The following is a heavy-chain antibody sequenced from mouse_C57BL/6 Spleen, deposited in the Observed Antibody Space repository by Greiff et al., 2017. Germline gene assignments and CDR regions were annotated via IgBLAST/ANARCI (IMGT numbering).Heavy chain of an antibody. Sequence: VQLQQPGAELVRPGSSVKLSCKASGYTFTSYWMHWVKQRPIQGLEWIGNIDPSDSETHYNQKFKDKATLTVDKSSSTAYMQLSSLTSEDSAVYYCAVYYYGSSYDYAMDYWGQGTSVTVSS. CDR3: AVYYYGSSYDYAMDY. J-gene: IGHJ4*01. V-gene: IGHV1-52*01. CDR2: IDPSDSET. D-gene: IGHD1-1*01. CDR1: GYTFTSYW.